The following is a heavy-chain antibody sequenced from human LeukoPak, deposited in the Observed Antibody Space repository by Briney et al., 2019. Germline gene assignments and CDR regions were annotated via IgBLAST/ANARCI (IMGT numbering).Heavy chain of an antibody. J-gene: IGHJ3*02. D-gene: IGHD1-26*01. Sequence: GGSLRLSCAASGFTVSSNYMNWVRQAPGKGLEWVGRIKSKTDGGTTDYAAPVKGRFTISRDDSKNTLYLQMNSLKTEDTAVYYCTGSRVDAFDIWGQGTMVTVSS. CDR3: TGSRVDAFDI. CDR1: GFTVSSNY. CDR2: IKSKTDGGTT. V-gene: IGHV3-15*01.